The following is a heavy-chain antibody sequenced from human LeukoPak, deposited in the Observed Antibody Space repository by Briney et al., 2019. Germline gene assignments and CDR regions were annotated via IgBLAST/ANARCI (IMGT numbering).Heavy chain of an antibody. D-gene: IGHD3-3*01. V-gene: IGHV1-69-2*01. Sequence: ASVKVSSKVSGYTFTDYYTHSVQQAPGKRLEWMGLVYPEDGETIYAEKFQGRVTITADTSTDTAYMELSSLRSEDTGVYDCATGMGWLVDYWGQGTLVTVSS. CDR1: GYTFTDYY. CDR2: VYPEDGET. CDR3: ATGMGWLVDY. J-gene: IGHJ4*02.